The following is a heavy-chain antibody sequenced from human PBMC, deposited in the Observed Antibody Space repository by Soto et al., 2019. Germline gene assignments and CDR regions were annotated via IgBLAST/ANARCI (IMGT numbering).Heavy chain of an antibody. J-gene: IGHJ6*03. CDR1: GGSISSYY. CDR3: ARSALVPYYYYYYMDV. V-gene: IGHV4-59*01. Sequence: PSETLSLTCTVSGGSISSYYWSWIRQPPGKGLEWIGYIYYSGSTNYNPSLKSRVTISVDTSKNQFSLKLSSVTAADTAVYYCARSALVPYYYYYYMDVWGKGTTVTVSS. CDR2: IYYSGST. D-gene: IGHD6-13*01.